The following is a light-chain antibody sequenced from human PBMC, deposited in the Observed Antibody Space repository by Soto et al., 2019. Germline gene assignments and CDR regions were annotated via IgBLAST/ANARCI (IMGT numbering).Light chain of an antibody. V-gene: IGKV1-39*01. CDR3: QQCYKTPYT. CDR2: AAS. CDR1: QSISSY. Sequence: DIQMTQSPSSLSASVGDRVTITCRASQSISSYLNWYEQKPGKAPKVLIYAASSLQSGVPSRFSGSGSGTEFTLTISSLQPEDFATYYCQQCYKTPYTCGQGTKLEIK. J-gene: IGKJ2*01.